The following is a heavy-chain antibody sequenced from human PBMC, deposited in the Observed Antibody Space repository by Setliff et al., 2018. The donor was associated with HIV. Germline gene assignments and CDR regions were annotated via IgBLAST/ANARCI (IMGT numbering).Heavy chain of an antibody. CDR2: INYSGTT. CDR1: GGSFSGNY. CDR3: AATYCRGGGRDCPQMYDY. D-gene: IGHD2-15*01. J-gene: IGHJ4*02. V-gene: IGHV4-34*01. Sequence: SETLSLTCALYGGSFSGNYWSWIRQPPGKGLEWIGEINYSGTTNHNPFLKSRVTISVDTSKKQFSLKLNSVTAADSAIYYCAATYCRGGGRDCPQMYDYWGQGSLVTVSS.